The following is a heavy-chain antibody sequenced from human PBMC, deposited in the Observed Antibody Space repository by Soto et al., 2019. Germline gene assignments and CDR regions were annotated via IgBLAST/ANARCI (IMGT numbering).Heavy chain of an antibody. CDR3: AKETTRFAVPPALDY. CDR2: ISYDGRNT. Sequence: GGSLRLSCEASGYTFNNYAMHWVRLAAGKGLEWVAGISYDGRNTFYADSVKGRFTISRDNSKNTLSLQMNSLRAEDTAVYYCAKETTRFAVPPALDYWGQGTLVTVSS. J-gene: IGHJ4*02. D-gene: IGHD1-1*01. CDR1: GYTFNNYA. V-gene: IGHV3-30*18.